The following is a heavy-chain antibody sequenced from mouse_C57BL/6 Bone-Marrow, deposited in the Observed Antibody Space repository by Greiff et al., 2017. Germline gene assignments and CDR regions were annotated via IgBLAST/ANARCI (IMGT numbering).Heavy chain of an antibody. CDR3: ADDYDWFAY. D-gene: IGHD2-4*01. J-gene: IGHJ3*01. CDR1: GFTFSDYG. CDR2: ISSGSSTI. V-gene: IGHV5-17*01. Sequence: EVKVVESGGGLVKPGGSLKLSCAASGFTFSDYGMHWVRQAPEKGLGWVAYISSGSSTIYYADTVKGRFTISRDNAKNTLFLQMTSLRSEDTAMYYCADDYDWFAYWGQGTLVTVSA.